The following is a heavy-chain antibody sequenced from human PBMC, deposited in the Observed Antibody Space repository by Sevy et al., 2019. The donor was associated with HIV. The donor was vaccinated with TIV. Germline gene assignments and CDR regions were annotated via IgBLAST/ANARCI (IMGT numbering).Heavy chain of an antibody. J-gene: IGHJ4*02. CDR1: GFTFSSYA. CDR3: AKMRITMIVVVTHFDY. Sequence: GGSLRLSCAASGFTFSSYAMSGVRQAPWKGLEWVSAISGSSGSTYYADSVKGRFTISRDNSKNTLYLQMNSLRAEDTAVYYCAKMRITMIVVVTHFDYWGQGTLVTVSS. CDR2: ISGSSGST. V-gene: IGHV3-23*01. D-gene: IGHD3-22*01.